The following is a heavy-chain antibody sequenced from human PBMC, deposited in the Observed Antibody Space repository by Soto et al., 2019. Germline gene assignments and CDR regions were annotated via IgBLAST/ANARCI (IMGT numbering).Heavy chain of an antibody. D-gene: IGHD3-10*01. CDR2: ISSSGSTI. V-gene: IGHV3-48*03. J-gene: IGHJ6*02. CDR3: ARGSGGHYYYGMDV. CDR1: GFTFSSYE. Sequence: GGSLRLSCAASGFTFSSYEMNWVRQAPGKGLEWVSYISSSGSTIYYADSVKGRFTISRDNAKNSLYLQMNSLRAEDTAIYYCARGSGGHYYYGMDVWGQGTTVTVSS.